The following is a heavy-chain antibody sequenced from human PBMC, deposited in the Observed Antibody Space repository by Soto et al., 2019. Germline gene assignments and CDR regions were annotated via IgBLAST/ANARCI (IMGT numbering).Heavy chain of an antibody. D-gene: IGHD6-13*01. J-gene: IGHJ4*02. CDR2: INHSGST. CDR1: GAYFSVYY. Sequence: SETLSLTCAFNGAYFSVYYWSWIRQPPGKGLEWIGEINHSGSTNYNPSLKSRVTISVDTSKNQFSLKLSSVTAADTAVYYCARNRRQLWYFDYWGQGTLVTVS. CDR3: ARNRRQLWYFDY. V-gene: IGHV4-34*01.